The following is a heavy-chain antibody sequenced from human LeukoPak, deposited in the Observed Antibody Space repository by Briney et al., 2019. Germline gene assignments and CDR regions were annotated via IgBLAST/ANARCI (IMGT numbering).Heavy chain of an antibody. V-gene: IGHV3-23*01. J-gene: IGHJ4*02. CDR1: GFTFSSYA. CDR2: ISVGSIST. Sequence: PGGSLRLSCAASGFTFSSYAMTWVRQAPGKGLEWVSSISVGSISTYYADSMKGRFTISRDNSKKTLYLQMNSLRAEDTATYYCAKGSDRYYYDYWGQGTLVTVSS. CDR3: AKGSDRYYYDY.